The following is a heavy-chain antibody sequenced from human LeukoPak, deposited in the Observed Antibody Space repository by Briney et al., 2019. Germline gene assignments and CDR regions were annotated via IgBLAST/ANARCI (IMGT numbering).Heavy chain of an antibody. CDR2: INHSGST. CDR3: ARGWDYGDYERVAFDI. Sequence: SETLSLTCAVYGGSFSGYYWSWIRQPPGKGLEWIGEINHSGSTNYNPSLKSRVTISVDTSKNQFSLKLSSVTAADTAVYYCARGWDYGDYERVAFDIWGQGTMVTVSS. J-gene: IGHJ3*02. CDR1: GGSFSGYY. D-gene: IGHD4-17*01. V-gene: IGHV4-34*01.